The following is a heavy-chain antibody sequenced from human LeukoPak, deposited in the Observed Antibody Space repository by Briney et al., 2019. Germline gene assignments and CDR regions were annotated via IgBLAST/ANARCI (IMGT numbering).Heavy chain of an antibody. J-gene: IGHJ3*02. CDR3: AGHSLQLVLARAFNI. V-gene: IGHV3-21*01. CDR1: GFTFSSYA. Sequence: GSLRLSCAASGFTFSSYAMNWVRQAPGKGLEWVSSISSSSSYIYYTDSVQGRFIVSRDNAKNSLYLQMNSLRAEDTAVYYCAGHSLQLVLARAFNIWGQGTMVTVS. D-gene: IGHD6-13*01. CDR2: ISSSSSYI.